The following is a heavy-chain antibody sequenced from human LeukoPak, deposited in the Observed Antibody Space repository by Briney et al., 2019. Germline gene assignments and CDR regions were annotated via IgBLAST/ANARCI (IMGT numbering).Heavy chain of an antibody. V-gene: IGHV4-34*01. CDR2: INHSGST. CDR3: ARGKRNDFWSGYYTNLGGYYMDV. CDR1: GGSFSGYY. J-gene: IGHJ6*03. Sequence: SETLSLTCAVYGGSFSGYYWSWIRQPPGKGLEWIGEINHSGSTNYNPSLKSRVTISIDTSKNQFSLKLSSVTAADTAVYYCARGKRNDFWSGYYTNLGGYYMDVWGKGTTVTVSS. D-gene: IGHD3-3*01.